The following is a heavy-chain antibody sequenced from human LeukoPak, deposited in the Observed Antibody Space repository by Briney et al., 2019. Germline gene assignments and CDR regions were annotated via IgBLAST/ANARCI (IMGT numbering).Heavy chain of an antibody. V-gene: IGHV4-30-2*01. J-gene: IGHJ3*02. Sequence: SQTLSLTCAVSGDSMKSGSYSWTWIRQPPGKGLEWLGYMLHSGNTYYSPSLKSRVTISVDWSKNQFSLRLTSVSAADTATYFCARSLADSSGYYRPSDAFDIWGPGTRVTVSS. CDR2: MLHSGNT. CDR3: ARSLADSSGYYRPSDAFDI. CDR1: GDSMKSGSYS. D-gene: IGHD3-22*01.